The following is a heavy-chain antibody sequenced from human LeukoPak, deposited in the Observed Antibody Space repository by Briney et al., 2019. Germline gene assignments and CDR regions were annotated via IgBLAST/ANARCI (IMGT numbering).Heavy chain of an antibody. Sequence: PSETLSLTCNVSGDSISGSRYYWGWIRQPPGRGLVWIGAIHYSGSTYYSPSLKSRVPIFVDKSKNQFSLKLSSVTAADTAVYYCARHRGYCSAGSCPALDYWGQGTLVTVSS. CDR1: GDSISGSRYY. CDR3: ARHRGYCSAGSCPALDY. CDR2: IHYSGST. D-gene: IGHD2-15*01. V-gene: IGHV4-39*01. J-gene: IGHJ4*02.